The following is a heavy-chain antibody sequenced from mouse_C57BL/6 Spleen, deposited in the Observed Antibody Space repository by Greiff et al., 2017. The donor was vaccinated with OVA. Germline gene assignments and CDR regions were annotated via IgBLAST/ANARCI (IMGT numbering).Heavy chain of an antibody. CDR2: IYPGDGDT. CDR1: GYAFSSSW. J-gene: IGHJ3*02. CDR3: ARGGAQATLVAW. D-gene: IGHD3-2*02. V-gene: IGHV1-82*01. Sequence: VQLQESGPELVKPGASVKISCKASGYAFSSSWMNWVKQRPGKGLEWIGRIYPGDGDTNYNGKFKGKATLTADKSSSTAYMQLSSLTSEDSAVYFCARGGAQATLVAWWGQGTLVTVSA.